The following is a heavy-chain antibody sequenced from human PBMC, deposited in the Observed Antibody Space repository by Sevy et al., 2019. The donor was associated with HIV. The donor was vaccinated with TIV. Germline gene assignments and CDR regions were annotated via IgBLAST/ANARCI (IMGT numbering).Heavy chain of an antibody. V-gene: IGHV3-33*06. CDR2: IWYDGSNK. CDR1: GFTFSSYG. Sequence: GGSLRLSCAASGFTFSSYGMHWVRQAPGKGLEWVAVIWYDGSNKYYADSVKGRFTISRDNSKNTLYLQMNSLRAEDTAVYYCAKELRRSSSGVYYYMDVWGKGTTVTVSS. D-gene: IGHD6-13*01. CDR3: AKELRRSSSGVYYYMDV. J-gene: IGHJ6*03.